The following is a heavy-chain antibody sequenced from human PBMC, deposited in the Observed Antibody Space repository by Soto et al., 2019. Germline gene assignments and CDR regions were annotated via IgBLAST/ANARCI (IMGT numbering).Heavy chain of an antibody. CDR3: VRDNLLFLAATENYFDP. CDR2: ISGSGAMT. Sequence: GGCLRLSCAACGFTFSSYPMTWVRQAQGKGLEWVSNISGSGAMTEYADSVKGRFTISRDNSKNTLYLEMNSLRVEDTAIYYCVRDNLLFLAATENYFDPSCPGPLVTVSS. D-gene: IGHD2-15*01. CDR1: GFTFSSYP. J-gene: IGHJ5*02. V-gene: IGHV3-23*01.